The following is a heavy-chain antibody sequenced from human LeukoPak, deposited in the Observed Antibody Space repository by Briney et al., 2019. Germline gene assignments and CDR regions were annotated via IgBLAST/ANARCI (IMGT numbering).Heavy chain of an antibody. CDR3: ARGYSSGSHYYYYGMDV. CDR2: ISSSSSYI. J-gene: IGHJ6*02. D-gene: IGHD6-19*01. CDR1: GFTFSSYS. V-gene: IGHV3-21*01. Sequence: GGSLRLSCAASGFTFSSYSMNWVRQAPGKGLEWVSSISSSSSYIYYADSVKGRFTISRDNAKNSLYLQMNSLRAEDTAVYYCARGYSSGSHYYYYGMDVWGQGTTVTVSS.